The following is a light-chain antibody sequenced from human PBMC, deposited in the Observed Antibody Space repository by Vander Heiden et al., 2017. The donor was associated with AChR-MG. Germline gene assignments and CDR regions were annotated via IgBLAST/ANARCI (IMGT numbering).Light chain of an antibody. CDR2: SNN. Sequence: QSVLPQPPSASGTPGQRVTISCSGSSCNIGSNTVNWYQQLPGTAPKLLIYSNNQRPSGVPDRFSGSKSGTAASLAISGLQSEDEADYYCAAWDDSLNGPVFGGGTKLTVL. V-gene: IGLV1-44*01. CDR1: SCNIGSNT. CDR3: AAWDDSLNGPV. J-gene: IGLJ2*01.